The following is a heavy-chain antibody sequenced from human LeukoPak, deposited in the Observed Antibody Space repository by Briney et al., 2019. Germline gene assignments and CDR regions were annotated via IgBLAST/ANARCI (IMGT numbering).Heavy chain of an antibody. CDR3: ARDLTSKGGSRFDP. V-gene: IGHV1-18*01. CDR1: GYTFTSYG. Sequence: ASVKVSCKASGYTFTSYGISWVRQAPGQGLEWMGWISAYNGNTNYAQKLQGGVTMTTDTSPSTAYMELRSLRSDDTAVYYCARDLTSKGGSRFDPWGQGTLVTVSS. CDR2: ISAYNGNT. D-gene: IGHD3-16*01. J-gene: IGHJ5*02.